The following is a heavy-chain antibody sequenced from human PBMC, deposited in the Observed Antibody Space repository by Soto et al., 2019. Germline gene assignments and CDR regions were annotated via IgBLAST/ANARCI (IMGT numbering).Heavy chain of an antibody. D-gene: IGHD7-27*01. Sequence: QVQLQESGPGLVKPSETLSLTCTVSSGSISTYYWSWIRQPPGKGLEWIGYIYYTGSTNYNPSLKTRVAISMDTSKNQFSLNLSSVTAADTAVYYCAGAPNFAYFDFWGLGTLVTVSS. CDR1: SGSISTYY. CDR2: IYYTGST. V-gene: IGHV4-59*01. CDR3: AGAPNFAYFDF. J-gene: IGHJ4*02.